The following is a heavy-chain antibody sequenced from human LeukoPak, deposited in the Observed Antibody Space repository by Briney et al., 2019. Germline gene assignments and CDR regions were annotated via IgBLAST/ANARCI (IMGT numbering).Heavy chain of an antibody. V-gene: IGHV3-33*08. CDR3: ARDEGSGYDY. CDR2: IWYDGSNK. D-gene: IGHD3-22*01. CDR1: GFTFSSYG. Sequence: GRSLRLSCAASGFTFSSYGMHWVRQAPAKGLERVAVIWYDGSNKYYADSVKSRFTISRDNSKNTLYLQMNSLRAEDTAVYYCARDEGSGYDYWGQGTLVTVSS. J-gene: IGHJ4*02.